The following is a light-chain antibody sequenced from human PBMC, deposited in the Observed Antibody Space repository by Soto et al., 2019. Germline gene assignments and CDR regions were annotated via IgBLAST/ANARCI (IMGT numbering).Light chain of an antibody. CDR1: QGISSW. CDR2: AAS. J-gene: IGKJ4*01. Sequence: DIQMTQSPSSVSASVGDRVTITCRASQGISSWLARYQQKPGKAPKLLIYAASSLQSGVPSRFSGSGSGTDFTLTISSLQPEDIATYYCQQANSFTFGRGTKVEIK. CDR3: QQANSFT. V-gene: IGKV1D-12*01.